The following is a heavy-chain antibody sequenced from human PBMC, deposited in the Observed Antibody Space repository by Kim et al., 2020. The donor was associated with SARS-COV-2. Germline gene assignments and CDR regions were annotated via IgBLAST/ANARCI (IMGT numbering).Heavy chain of an antibody. CDR2: RKQDGSEK. Sequence: GGSLRLSCAVSGFTFSSYWMSWVRQAPGKGLEWVANRKQDGSEKYYVDSVKCRFTISRDNAKNSLYLQMNSLIAEDTAVYYCASHGAHCGGDCYSNIDY. D-gene: IGHD2-21*01. V-gene: IGHV3-7*01. CDR1: GFTFSSYW. CDR3: ASHGAHCGGDCYSNIDY. J-gene: IGHJ4*01.